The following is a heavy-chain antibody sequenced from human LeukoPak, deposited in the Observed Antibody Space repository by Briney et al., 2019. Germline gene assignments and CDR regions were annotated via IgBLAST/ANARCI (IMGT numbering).Heavy chain of an antibody. CDR3: AKDYYDFWSALDS. Sequence: GGSLRLSCAASGFTFTNDAMNWVRQAPGKGLEWVSAISGSGGSTYYADSVKGRFTISRDNSKNTLHLQMNSLRAEDTAVYYCAKDYYDFWSALDSWRQGILVTVSS. J-gene: IGHJ4*02. CDR1: GFTFTNDA. V-gene: IGHV3-23*01. CDR2: ISGSGGST. D-gene: IGHD3-3*01.